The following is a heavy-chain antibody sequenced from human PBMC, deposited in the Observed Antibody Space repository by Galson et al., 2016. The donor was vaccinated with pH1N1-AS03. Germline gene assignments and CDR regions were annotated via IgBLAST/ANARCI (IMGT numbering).Heavy chain of an antibody. V-gene: IGHV1-69*05. J-gene: IGHJ3*01. CDR2: FNPIFGTT. CDR3: ARNSDSLGAFDV. CDR1: GGTFDNHP. D-gene: IGHD1-7*01. Sequence: SVKVSCKASGGTFDNHPINWVRQAPGQGLEWMGGFNPIFGTTNYAPKYQGRVTFTTDDSTTTVYMELSNLRSEDTAVYYCARNSDSLGAFDVWGQGTLLSVSS.